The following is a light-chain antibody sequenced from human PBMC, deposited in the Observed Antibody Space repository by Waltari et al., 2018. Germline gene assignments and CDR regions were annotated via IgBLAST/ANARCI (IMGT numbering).Light chain of an antibody. V-gene: IGKV4-1*01. Sequence: DIVMIQSPDSLAVSLGERATINCKSSQSVLYSSNNKNYLAWYQQKPGQPPKLLIYWASNRESGVPGRFSGSGSGTDFTLTISSLQAEDVAVYYCQQYYETPLTFGGGTKVEIK. CDR3: QQYYETPLT. CDR1: QSVLYSSNNKNY. CDR2: WAS. J-gene: IGKJ4*01.